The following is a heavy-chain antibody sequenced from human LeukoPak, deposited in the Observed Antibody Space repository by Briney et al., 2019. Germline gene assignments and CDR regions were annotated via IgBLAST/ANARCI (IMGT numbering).Heavy chain of an antibody. CDR3: AKGSQTDRFDY. CDR2: ITNSGGNT. Sequence: GGSLRLSCAASGFTFNSYVMSWVRQAPGKGLEWVSGITNSGGNTYYADSVKGRFTISRDNSKSTLYLQMNSLRAEDTAVFYCAKGSQTDRFDYWGQGALVTVSS. CDR1: GFTFNSYV. J-gene: IGHJ4*02. V-gene: IGHV3-23*01. D-gene: IGHD2-15*01.